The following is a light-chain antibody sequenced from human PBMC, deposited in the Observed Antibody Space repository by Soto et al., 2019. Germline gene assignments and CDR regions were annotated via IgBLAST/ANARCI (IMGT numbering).Light chain of an antibody. CDR3: QQYNDWPPIT. CDR2: YAS. CDR1: QSVGNN. Sequence: EIMRTQSPATLSLSPGERVTLSAWASQSVGNNVAWYQQKPGQTPRLPIYYASTRATGIPARFSGGGSGPEFTLTISSLQSEDFALYYCQQYNDWPPITFGQGTRLEIK. V-gene: IGKV3-15*01. J-gene: IGKJ5*01.